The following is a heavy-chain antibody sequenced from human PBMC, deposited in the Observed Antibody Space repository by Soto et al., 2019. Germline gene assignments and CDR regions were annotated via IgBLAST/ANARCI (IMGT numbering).Heavy chain of an antibody. CDR1: GYTFTSYG. D-gene: IGHD4-17*01. Sequence: ASVKVSCKASGYTFTSYGMHWVRQAPGQGLEWMGIINPSGGSTSYAQKFQGRVTMTRDTSTSTVYMELSSLRSEDTAVYYCASDYGDRRLGYYYYGMDVWGQGTTVTVSS. CDR3: ASDYGDRRLGYYYYGMDV. CDR2: INPSGGST. J-gene: IGHJ6*02. V-gene: IGHV1-46*03.